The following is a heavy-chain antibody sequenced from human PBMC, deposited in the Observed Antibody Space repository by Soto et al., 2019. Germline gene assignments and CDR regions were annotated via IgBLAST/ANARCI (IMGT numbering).Heavy chain of an antibody. V-gene: IGHV3-30*18. D-gene: IGHD1-26*01. J-gene: IGHJ6*02. CDR1: GFTFSSYG. CDR3: AKDVVVGATPGLGDYSYVYGMDV. CDR2: ISYDGSNK. Sequence: QVQLVESGGGVVQPGRSLRLSCAASGFTFSSYGMHWVRQAPGKGLEWVAVISYDGSNKYYADSVKGRVTISRDNSKNTWYLKMNSLRAEDTAVYYCAKDVVVGATPGLGDYSYVYGMDVWGQGTMVTVSS.